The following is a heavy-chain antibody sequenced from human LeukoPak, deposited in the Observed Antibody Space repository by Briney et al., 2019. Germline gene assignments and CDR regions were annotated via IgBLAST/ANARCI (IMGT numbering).Heavy chain of an antibody. CDR1: GFTFSHYG. D-gene: IGHD4-11*01. CDR2: IWHDGSSR. Sequence: PGGSLRLSCAASGFTFSHYGMHWVRQAPGKGLEWVAVIWHDGSSRYYADSVKGRFTVSRDNSRNTVYLQMNSLRAEDTAVYYCAKDAQRGFDYSNSLEYWGQGNLVTVSS. V-gene: IGHV3-33*06. J-gene: IGHJ4*02. CDR3: AKDAQRGFDYSNSLEY.